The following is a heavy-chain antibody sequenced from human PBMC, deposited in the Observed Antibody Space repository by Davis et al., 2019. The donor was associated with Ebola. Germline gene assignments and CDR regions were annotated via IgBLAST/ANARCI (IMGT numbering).Heavy chain of an antibody. Sequence: GGSLRLSCKGSGYSFTSYWIGWVRQMPGKGLEWMGIIYPGDSDTRYSPSFEGQVTISVDRSISTAYLQWSSLKASDTAMYYCAKQESLYGSSDYWGQRTLVTVSS. CDR2: IYPGDSDT. CDR1: GYSFTSYW. J-gene: IGHJ4*02. D-gene: IGHD3-22*01. V-gene: IGHV5-51*01. CDR3: AKQESLYGSSDY.